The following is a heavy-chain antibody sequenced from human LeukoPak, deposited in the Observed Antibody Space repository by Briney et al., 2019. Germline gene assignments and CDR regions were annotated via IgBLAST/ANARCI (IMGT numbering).Heavy chain of an antibody. D-gene: IGHD3-10*01. V-gene: IGHV1-69*13. CDR3: ARDRTSSGCMDV. Sequence: SVKVSCKASGGTFSSYAISWVRQAPGQGLEWMGGIIPIFGTANYAQKFQGRVTITADESTSTAYMELSSLRSEDTAVYYCARDRTSSGCMDVRGKGTTVTVSS. CDR1: GGTFSSYA. J-gene: IGHJ6*04. CDR2: IIPIFGTA.